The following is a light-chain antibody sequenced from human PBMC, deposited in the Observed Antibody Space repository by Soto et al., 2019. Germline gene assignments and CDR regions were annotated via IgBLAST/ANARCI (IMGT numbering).Light chain of an antibody. CDR2: DVS. CDR1: QSVSTY. CDR3: QQRRSSLT. J-gene: IGKJ4*01. V-gene: IGKV3-11*01. Sequence: IVLTQSPATLSLSPGERATLSCRASQSVSTYLAWHQQKSGQAPRLLIYDVSKRATGIPPRFSGSGAGTDFTLTISSLEPEDSATYYCQQRRSSLTFGGGTKVEIK.